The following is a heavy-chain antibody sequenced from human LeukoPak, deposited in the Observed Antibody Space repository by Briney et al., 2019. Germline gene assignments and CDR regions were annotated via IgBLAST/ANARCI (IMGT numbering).Heavy chain of an antibody. Sequence: GGSLRLSCAASGFTFSSYEMNWVRQAPGKGLEWVSYISSSSSTIYYADSVKGRFTIPRDNAKNSLYLQMNSLRAEDTAVYYCARPRGVPAAMEFDPWGQGTLVTVSS. CDR2: ISSSSSTI. D-gene: IGHD2-2*01. V-gene: IGHV3-48*01. CDR1: GFTFSSYE. CDR3: ARPRGVPAAMEFDP. J-gene: IGHJ5*02.